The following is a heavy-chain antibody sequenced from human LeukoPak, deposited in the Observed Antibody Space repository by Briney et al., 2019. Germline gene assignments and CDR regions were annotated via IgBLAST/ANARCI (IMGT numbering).Heavy chain of an antibody. CDR3: AKERRGENVWGSYRDAFDM. CDR2: IYSGGST. V-gene: IGHV3-53*01. J-gene: IGHJ3*02. D-gene: IGHD3-16*02. CDR1: GFTVSSNY. Sequence: PGGSLRLSCAASGFTVSSNYMSWVRQAPGKGLEWVSVIYSGGSTYYADSVKGRFTISRDNSKNTLYLQMNSLRAEDTAVYYCAKERRGENVWGSYRDAFDMWGQGTMVTVSS.